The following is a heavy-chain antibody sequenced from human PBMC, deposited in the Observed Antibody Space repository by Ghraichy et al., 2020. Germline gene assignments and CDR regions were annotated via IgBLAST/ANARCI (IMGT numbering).Heavy chain of an antibody. V-gene: IGHV4-38-2*01. Sequence: SETLSLTCAVSGYSISSGYYWGWIRQPPGKGLEWIGSIYHSGSTYYNPSLKSRVTISVDTSKNQFSLKLSSVTAAETAVYYCARGYLYDYWGQGTLVTVSS. CDR1: GYSISSGYY. D-gene: IGHD3-22*01. J-gene: IGHJ4*02. CDR3: ARGYLYDY. CDR2: IYHSGST.